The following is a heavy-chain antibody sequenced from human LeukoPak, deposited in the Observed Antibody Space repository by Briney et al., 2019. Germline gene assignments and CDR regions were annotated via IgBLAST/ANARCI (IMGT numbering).Heavy chain of an antibody. CDR1: GFTFSSYE. Sequence: PGGSLRLSCAASGFTFSSYEMNWVRQAPGKGLEWVSYITSSSSTMFYADSVKGRFTISRDNAKNSLYLQMNSLRAEDTAVYYCARDVKSYSSGASYFDYWGQGTLVTVSS. CDR2: ITSSSSTM. CDR3: ARDVKSYSSGASYFDY. V-gene: IGHV3-48*01. D-gene: IGHD6-19*01. J-gene: IGHJ4*02.